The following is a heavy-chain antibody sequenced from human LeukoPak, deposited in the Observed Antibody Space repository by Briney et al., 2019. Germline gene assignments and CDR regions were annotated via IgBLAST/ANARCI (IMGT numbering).Heavy chain of an antibody. D-gene: IGHD3-16*01. CDR1: GFTFDDYA. CDR2: ISWNSGSI. V-gene: IGHV3-9*01. CDR3: ATVWFRRFDY. J-gene: IGHJ4*02. Sequence: PGRSLRLSCAASGFTFDDYAMHWVRQAPGKGLEWVSGISWNSGSIGYADSVKGRFTISRDNAKNSLYLQMNSLRAEDTAVYYCATVWFRRFDYWGQGILVTVSS.